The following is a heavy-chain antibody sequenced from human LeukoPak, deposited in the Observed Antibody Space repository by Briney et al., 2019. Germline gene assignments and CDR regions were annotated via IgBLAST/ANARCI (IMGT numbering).Heavy chain of an antibody. V-gene: IGHV3-9*01. CDR1: GFTFDDYA. J-gene: IGHJ3*02. D-gene: IGHD3-10*02. Sequence: GRSLRLSCAASGFTFDDYAMHWVRQAPGKGLEWVSGISWNSGSIGYADSVKGRFTISRDNAKNSLYLQMNSLRAEDTALYYCAKDRTVRSDAFDIWGQGTMVTVSS. CDR2: ISWNSGSI. CDR3: AKDRTVRSDAFDI.